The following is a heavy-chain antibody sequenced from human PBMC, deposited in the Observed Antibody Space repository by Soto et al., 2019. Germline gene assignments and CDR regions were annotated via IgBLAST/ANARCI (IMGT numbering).Heavy chain of an antibody. CDR2: ISAYNGNT. D-gene: IGHD4-17*01. J-gene: IGHJ6*02. CDR1: GYTFTSYG. CDR3: ARDSPTTHDYGDYEGSYYYYGMDV. V-gene: IGHV1-18*01. Sequence: ASVKVSCKASGYTFTSYGISWVRQAPGQGLEWMGWISAYNGNTNYAQKLQGRVTMTTDTSTSTAYMELRSLGSDDTAVYYCARDSPTTHDYGDYEGSYYYYGMDVWGQGTTVTVSS.